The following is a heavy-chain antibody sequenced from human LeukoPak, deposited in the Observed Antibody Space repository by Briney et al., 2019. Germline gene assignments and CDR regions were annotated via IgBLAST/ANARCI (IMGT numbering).Heavy chain of an antibody. D-gene: IGHD3-10*01. V-gene: IGHV3-33*01. Sequence: PRGSLGLSCEASGFTFSDYAMHWVRQAPGKGLEWVAVIGYDGSNKYDADSVKGRFTMSRDTSTNMTYMQLNSLRAEDTAVYYCARDRFMVRGVMVGTFDLWGEGTMVTVSS. J-gene: IGHJ3*01. CDR3: ARDRFMVRGVMVGTFDL. CDR2: IGYDGSNK. CDR1: GFTFSDYA.